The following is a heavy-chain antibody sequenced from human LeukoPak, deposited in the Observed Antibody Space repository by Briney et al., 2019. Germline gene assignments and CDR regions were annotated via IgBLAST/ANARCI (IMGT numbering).Heavy chain of an antibody. V-gene: IGHV3-73*01. CDR3: TLVRFLEGISTPSGCY. Sequence: GGSLRLSCAASGFTFSGSAMHWVRQASGKGLEWVGRIRSKANSYATAYAASVKGRFTISRDDSKNTAYLQMNSLKTEDTAVYYCTLVRFLEGISTPSGCYWGQGTLVTVSS. CDR1: GFTFSGSA. J-gene: IGHJ4*02. D-gene: IGHD3-3*01. CDR2: IRSKANSYAT.